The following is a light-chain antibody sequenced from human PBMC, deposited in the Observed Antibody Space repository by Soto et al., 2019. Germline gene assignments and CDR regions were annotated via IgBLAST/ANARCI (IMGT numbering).Light chain of an antibody. CDR3: QQYYSTPLT. J-gene: IGKJ4*01. CDR2: WAS. V-gene: IGKV4-1*01. CDR1: QSVLYSSNNKNY. Sequence: DIVMTQSPDSLAVSLGERATINCKSSQSVLYSSNNKNYLAWYQQKPGQPPKLLIYWASTRESGVPDRFSGSGYATDFTLTISSLQAEDVAFYYCQQYYSTPLTFGGGTKVEIK.